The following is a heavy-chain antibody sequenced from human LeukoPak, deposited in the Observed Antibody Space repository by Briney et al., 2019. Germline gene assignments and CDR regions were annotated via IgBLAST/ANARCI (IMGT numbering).Heavy chain of an antibody. V-gene: IGHV1-2*02. CDR3: ARSEDIVVVVAATGGAFDY. D-gene: IGHD2-15*01. CDR2: INPNSGGT. Sequence: ASVKVSCKASGYTFTVYYMHWVRQAPGQGLEWMGWINPNSGGTNYAQKFQGRVTMTRDTSISTAYMELSRLRSDDTAVYYCARSEDIVVVVAATGGAFDYWGQGTLVTVSS. J-gene: IGHJ4*02. CDR1: GYTFTVYY.